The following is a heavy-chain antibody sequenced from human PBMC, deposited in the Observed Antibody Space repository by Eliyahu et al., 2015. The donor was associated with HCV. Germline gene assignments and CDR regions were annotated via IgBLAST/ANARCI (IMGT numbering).Heavy chain of an antibody. D-gene: IGHD6-19*01. CDR3: AKDEGSSIAVXTFDY. V-gene: IGHV3-43*01. J-gene: IGHJ4*02. CDR2: ISWDGGST. CDR1: GFTFDDYT. Sequence: EVQLVESGGVVVQPGGSLRLSCXASGFTFDDYTMHWVRQAPGKGLEWXSLISWDGGSTYYADSVKGRFTISRDNSKNSLYLQMNSLRTEDTALYYCAKDEGSSIAVXTFDYWGQGTLVTVSS.